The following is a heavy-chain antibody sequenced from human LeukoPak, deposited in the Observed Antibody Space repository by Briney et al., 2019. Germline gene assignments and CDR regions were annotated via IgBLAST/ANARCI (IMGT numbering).Heavy chain of an antibody. V-gene: IGHV3-49*04. D-gene: IGHD3-16*01. CDR1: GFTFGDYA. CDR3: TSLSLPWGPYYYYYYMDV. J-gene: IGHJ6*03. Sequence: GGSLRLSCTASGFTFGDYAMSWVRQAPGKGLEWVGFIRSKAYGGTTEYAASVKGRFTISRDDSKSIAYLQMNSLKTEDTAVYYCTSLSLPWGPYYYYYYMDVWGKGTTVTVSS. CDR2: IRSKAYGGTT.